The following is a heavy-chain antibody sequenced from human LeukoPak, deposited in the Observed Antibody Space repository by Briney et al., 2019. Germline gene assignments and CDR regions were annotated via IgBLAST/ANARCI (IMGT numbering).Heavy chain of an antibody. V-gene: IGHV1-3*01. D-gene: IGHD6-19*01. CDR3: SVLAVANAEYFQH. J-gene: IGHJ1*01. CDR2: INAGNGNT. Sequence: ASVKVSCKAFGYTFTSYAMHWVRQAPGQRLGWMGWINAGNGNTKYSQKFQGRVTITRDTSASTAYMELSSLRSEDTAVYYCSVLAVANAEYFQHWGQGTLVTVSS. CDR1: GYTFTSYA.